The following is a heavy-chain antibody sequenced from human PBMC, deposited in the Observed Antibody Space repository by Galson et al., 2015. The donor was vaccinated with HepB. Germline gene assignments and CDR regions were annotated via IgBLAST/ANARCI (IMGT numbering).Heavy chain of an antibody. D-gene: IGHD6-25*01. Sequence: SLRLSCAASGFTFSDYYMSWIRQAPGKGLEWVSYISSSGSSPIYYADSVKGRFTISRDNVKNSLYLQMNILRAEDTAAYYCARAALGWFDPWGQGTLVTVSS. J-gene: IGHJ5*02. V-gene: IGHV3-11*01. CDR2: ISSSGSSPI. CDR3: ARAALGWFDP. CDR1: GFTFSDYY.